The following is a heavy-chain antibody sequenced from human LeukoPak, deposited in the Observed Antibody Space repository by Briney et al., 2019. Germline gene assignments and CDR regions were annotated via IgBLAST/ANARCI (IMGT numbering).Heavy chain of an antibody. CDR2: ISSSGSTI. D-gene: IGHD2-2*01. Sequence: PGGSLRLSCAASRFTFSSYEMNWVRQAPGKGLEWVSYISSSGSTIYYAGSVKGRFTISRDNAKNSLYLQMNSLRAEDTAVYYCASPYMPDAFDIWGQGTMVTVSS. CDR3: ASPYMPDAFDI. CDR1: RFTFSSYE. J-gene: IGHJ3*02. V-gene: IGHV3-48*03.